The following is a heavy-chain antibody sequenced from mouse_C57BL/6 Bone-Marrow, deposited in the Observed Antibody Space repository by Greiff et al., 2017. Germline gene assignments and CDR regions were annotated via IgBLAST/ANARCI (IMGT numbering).Heavy chain of an antibody. V-gene: IGHV5-16*01. CDR2: INYDGSST. CDR3: ARGYDDDFDY. Sequence: GQAVESEGGLVQPGSSMKLSRTASGFTFSDYYMAWVRQVPEKGLEWVANINYDGSSTYYLDSLKSRFFISRDNAKELLYLQMSSLKSEDTATDYCARGYDDDFDYWGQGTTLTVSS. CDR1: GFTFSDYY. D-gene: IGHD2-12*01. J-gene: IGHJ2*01.